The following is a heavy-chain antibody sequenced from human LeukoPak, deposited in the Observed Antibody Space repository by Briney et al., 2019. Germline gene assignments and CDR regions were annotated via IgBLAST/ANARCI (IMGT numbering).Heavy chain of an antibody. V-gene: IGHV3-23*01. CDR2: ISGSGGST. J-gene: IGHJ6*03. CDR1: GFTFSSYA. CDR3: ARTAARIPYYYYYYMDV. Sequence: GGSLRVSCAASGFTFSSYAMSWVRQAPGKGLEWVSAISGSGGSTYYADSVKGRFTISRDNSKNTLYLQMNSLRAEDTAVYYCARTAARIPYYYYYYMDVWGKGTTVTVSS. D-gene: IGHD6-6*01.